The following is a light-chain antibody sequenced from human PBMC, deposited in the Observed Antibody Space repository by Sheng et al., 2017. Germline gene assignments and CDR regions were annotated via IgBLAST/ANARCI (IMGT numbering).Light chain of an antibody. V-gene: IGKV1-9*01. CDR2: AAS. J-gene: IGKJ2*01. Sequence: DIQLTQSPSFLSASVGDRVTITCRASQGINNYLAWYQQKPGKAPNLLIYAASTLQSGVPSRFSGSGSGTEFTLTISSLQPEDFATYYCLQHNSYPYTFGQGTKLEIK. CDR3: LQHNSYPYT. CDR1: QGINNY.